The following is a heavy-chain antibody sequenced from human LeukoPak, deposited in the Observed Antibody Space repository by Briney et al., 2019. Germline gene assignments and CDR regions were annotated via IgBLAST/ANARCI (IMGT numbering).Heavy chain of an antibody. Sequence: GGSLRLSCAASGFTLSSYGMSWVRQAPGKGLEWVSSITGSSGYTYYADSVRGRFAISRDNSKNTVFLQMNSLRAEDTAVYSCAKTYYFDSSGYWSAYYFDKWGQGTHVTVSS. J-gene: IGHJ4*02. D-gene: IGHD3-22*01. CDR1: GFTLSSYG. V-gene: IGHV3-23*01. CDR3: AKTYYFDSSGYWSAYYFDK. CDR2: ITGSSGYT.